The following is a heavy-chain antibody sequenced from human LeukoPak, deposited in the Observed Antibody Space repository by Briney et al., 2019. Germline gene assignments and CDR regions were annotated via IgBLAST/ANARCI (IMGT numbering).Heavy chain of an antibody. CDR2: INHSGST. CDR3: ARALRYFDWSWAS. J-gene: IGHJ4*02. CDR1: GESFSGYY. V-gene: IGHV4-34*01. D-gene: IGHD3-9*01. Sequence: SETLSLTCAVYGESFSGYYWSWIRQPPGKGLEWIGEINHSGSTNYNPSLKSRVTISVDTSKNQFSLKLSSVTAADTAVYYCARALRYFDWSWASWGQGTLVTVSS.